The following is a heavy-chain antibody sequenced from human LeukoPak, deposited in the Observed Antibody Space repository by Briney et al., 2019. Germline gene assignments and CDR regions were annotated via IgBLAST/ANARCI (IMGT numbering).Heavy chain of an antibody. J-gene: IGHJ6*02. Sequence: GGSLRLSCAASGFTFSSYGMHWVRQAPGKGLEWVAVISYDGSNKYYADSVKGRFTISRDNSKNTLYLQMNSLRAEDTAVYYCAKGSSGSGSYYNGRPGDYYGMDVWGQGTTVTVSS. CDR2: ISYDGSNK. D-gene: IGHD3-10*01. V-gene: IGHV3-30*18. CDR1: GFTFSSYG. CDR3: AKGSSGSGSYYNGRPGDYYGMDV.